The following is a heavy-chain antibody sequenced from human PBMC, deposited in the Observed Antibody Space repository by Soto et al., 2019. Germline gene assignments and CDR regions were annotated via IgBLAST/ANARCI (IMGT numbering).Heavy chain of an antibody. CDR2: ISAYNGNT. CDR3: ARDSPPVDY. V-gene: IGHV1-18*01. Sequence: GASVKVSCKASGYTFSSYGISWVRQAPGQGLEWVGWISAYNGNTKYAQKIQGRVTMTTDTSTSTAYMELRSLRSDDTAVYYCARDSPPVDYWGQGTLVTVSS. CDR1: GYTFSSYG. J-gene: IGHJ4*02.